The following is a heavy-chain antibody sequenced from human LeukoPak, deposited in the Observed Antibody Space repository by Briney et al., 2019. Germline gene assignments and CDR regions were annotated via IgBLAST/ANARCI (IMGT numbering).Heavy chain of an antibody. V-gene: IGHV3-7*01. CDR2: IRQDGSEK. Sequence: GGSLRLSCAASGFSFSRYWMSWVRQAPGKGLEWVANIRQDGSEKYYVDSVEGRFTISRDNAKNSLYLQMNSLRGEDAAVYYCASDRSMSGTPLSNWFDPWGQGTLVSVSS. CDR3: ASDRSMSGTPLSNWFDP. CDR1: GFSFSRYW. D-gene: IGHD3-10*01. J-gene: IGHJ5*02.